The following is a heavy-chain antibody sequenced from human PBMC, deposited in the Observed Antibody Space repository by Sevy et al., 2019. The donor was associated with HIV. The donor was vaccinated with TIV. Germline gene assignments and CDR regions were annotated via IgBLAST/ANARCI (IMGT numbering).Heavy chain of an antibody. V-gene: IGHV3-7*03. CDR2: IKQDGSEK. CDR3: ARDALGYDFWSGYYHDAFDI. J-gene: IGHJ3*02. CDR1: GFTFSSYW. D-gene: IGHD3-3*01. Sequence: GGSLRLSCAASGFTFSSYWMSWVRQAPGKGLEWVANIKQDGSEKYYVDSVKGRFTISRDNAKNSLYLQMNSLRAEDTAVYYCARDALGYDFWSGYYHDAFDIWGQGTMVTVSS.